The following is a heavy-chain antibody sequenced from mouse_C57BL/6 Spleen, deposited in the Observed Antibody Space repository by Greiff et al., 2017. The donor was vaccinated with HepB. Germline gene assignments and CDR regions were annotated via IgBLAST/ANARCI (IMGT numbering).Heavy chain of an antibody. V-gene: IGHV1-26*01. CDR3: ARRSYGNREFAY. CDR1: GYTFTDYY. CDR2: INPNNGGT. Sequence: EVQLQQSGPELVKPGASVKISCKASGYTFTDYYMNWVKQSHGKSLEWIGDINPNNGGTSYNQKFKGKATLTVDKSSSTAYMELRSLTSEDSAVYYCARRSYGNREFAYWGQGTLVTVSA. D-gene: IGHD2-1*01. J-gene: IGHJ3*01.